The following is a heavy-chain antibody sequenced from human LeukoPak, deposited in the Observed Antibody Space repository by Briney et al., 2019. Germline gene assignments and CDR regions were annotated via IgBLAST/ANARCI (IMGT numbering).Heavy chain of an antibody. J-gene: IGHJ6*03. Sequence: SETLSLTCAVYGGSFSGYYWSWIRQPPGKGLEWIGEINHSGSTNYNPSLKSRVTISVDTSKNQFSLKLSSVTAADTAMYYCARTWAFYYYYMDVWGKGTTVTVSS. CDR2: INHSGST. D-gene: IGHD7-27*01. CDR1: GGSFSGYY. V-gene: IGHV4-34*01. CDR3: ARTWAFYYYYMDV.